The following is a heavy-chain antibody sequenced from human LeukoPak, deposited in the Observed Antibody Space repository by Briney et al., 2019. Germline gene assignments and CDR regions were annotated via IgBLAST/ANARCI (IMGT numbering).Heavy chain of an antibody. J-gene: IGHJ4*02. CDR1: GFTFSDYY. CDR3: AREGEYDYVWGSYPHALDY. V-gene: IGHV3-11*04. D-gene: IGHD3-16*02. Sequence: PGGSLRLSCAASGFTFSDYYMSWIRQAPGKGLEWVSYISSSGSTIYYADSVKGRFTISRDNAKNSLYLQMNSLRAEDTAVYYCAREGEYDYVWGSYPHALDYWGQGTLVTVSS. CDR2: ISSSGSTI.